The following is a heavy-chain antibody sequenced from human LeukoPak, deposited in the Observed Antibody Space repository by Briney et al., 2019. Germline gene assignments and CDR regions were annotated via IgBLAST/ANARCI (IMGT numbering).Heavy chain of an antibody. Sequence: ASVKVSCKASGYTFTGYYMHWVRQAPGQGLEWMGWINPNSGGTNYAQKFQGRVTMTRDTSISTAYMELSRLRSDDTAVYYYARVDSSGWYYFDYWGQGTLVTVSS. CDR3: ARVDSSGWYYFDY. CDR2: INPNSGGT. D-gene: IGHD6-19*01. V-gene: IGHV1-2*02. CDR1: GYTFTGYY. J-gene: IGHJ4*02.